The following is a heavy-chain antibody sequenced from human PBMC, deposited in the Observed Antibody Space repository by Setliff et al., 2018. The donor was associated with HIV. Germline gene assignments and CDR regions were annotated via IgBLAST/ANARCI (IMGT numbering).Heavy chain of an antibody. J-gene: IGHJ3*02. V-gene: IGHV1-3*01. CDR1: GYTFSNFG. D-gene: IGHD3-10*01. CDR3: ARGGALLGYYYGSGSYPPDAFDI. Sequence: ASVKVSCKSSGYTFSNFGVSWVRQAPGQRLEWMGWINAGNGNTKYSQKFQGRVTITRDTSASTAYMELSSLRSEDTAVYYCARGGALLGYYYGSGSYPPDAFDIWGQGTMVTVSS. CDR2: INAGNGNT.